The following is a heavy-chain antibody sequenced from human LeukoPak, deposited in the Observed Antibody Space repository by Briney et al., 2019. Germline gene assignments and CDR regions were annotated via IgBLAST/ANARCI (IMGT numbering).Heavy chain of an antibody. CDR3: ARDALGGDFWSGYYSNY. CDR2: ISAYNGNT. J-gene: IGHJ4*02. Sequence: ASVKVSCKASGYTFTSYGISWVRQAPGQGLEWMGWISAYNGNTNYAQKLQGRVTMTTDTSTSTAYMELRSLRSDDTAMYYCARDALGGDFWSGYYSNYWGQGTLVTVSS. CDR1: GYTFTSYG. V-gene: IGHV1-18*01. D-gene: IGHD3-3*01.